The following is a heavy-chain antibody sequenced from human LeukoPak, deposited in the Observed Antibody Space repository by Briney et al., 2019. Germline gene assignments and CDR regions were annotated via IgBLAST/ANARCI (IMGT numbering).Heavy chain of an antibody. J-gene: IGHJ4*02. CDR3: ARDVNLGWLSRYYFDH. Sequence: GGSLRLSCAASGFTFSNYWMHWVGQAPGKGLVWVSRINTDGSSTSYADSVKGRFTISRDNAKNTLYLQMNSLRAEDTAVYYCARDVNLGWLSRYYFDHWGQGTLVTVSS. V-gene: IGHV3-74*01. D-gene: IGHD3-3*01. CDR1: GFTFSNYW. CDR2: INTDGSST.